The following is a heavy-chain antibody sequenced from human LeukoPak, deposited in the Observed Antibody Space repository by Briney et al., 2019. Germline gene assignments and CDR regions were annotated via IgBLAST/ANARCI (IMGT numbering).Heavy chain of an antibody. D-gene: IGHD4-11*01. Sequence: SETLSLTCAVSGGSISRGGYSWSWIRQPPGKGLEWIGYFYYSGSTYYNPSLKSRVTISVDTSKNQFSLKLSSVTAADTAVYYCARSDYSNYLDWFDPWGQGTLVTVSS. J-gene: IGHJ5*02. CDR3: ARSDYSNYLDWFDP. CDR2: FYYSGST. CDR1: GGSISRGGYS. V-gene: IGHV4-30-4*07.